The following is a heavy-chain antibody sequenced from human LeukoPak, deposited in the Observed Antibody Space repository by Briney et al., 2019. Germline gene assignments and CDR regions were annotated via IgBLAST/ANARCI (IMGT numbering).Heavy chain of an antibody. CDR2: IKQDGSEK. Sequence: PGGSLRLSCAASGFTFSDYYMSWIRQAPGKGLEWVANIKQDGSEKYYVDSVKGRFTISRDNAKNSLYLQMNSLRAEDTAVYYCARGGIVVVPAAMEFDPWGQGTLVTVSS. D-gene: IGHD2-2*01. CDR3: ARGGIVVVPAAMEFDP. J-gene: IGHJ5*02. CDR1: GFTFSDYY. V-gene: IGHV3-7*03.